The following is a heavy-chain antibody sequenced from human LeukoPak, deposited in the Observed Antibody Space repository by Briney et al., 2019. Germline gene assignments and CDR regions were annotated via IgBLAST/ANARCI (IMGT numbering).Heavy chain of an antibody. CDR2: IRYDGSNK. D-gene: IGHD6-19*01. CDR1: GFTFSTYG. CDR3: AKDRLRYSSGWYPIDY. V-gene: IGHV3-30*02. J-gene: IGHJ4*02. Sequence: GGSLRLSCAASGFTFSTYGIHWVRQAPGKGLEWVAFIRYDGSNKYYADSVKGRFTISRDNSKNTLYLQMNSLRAEDTAVYYCAKDRLRYSSGWYPIDYWGQGTLVTVSS.